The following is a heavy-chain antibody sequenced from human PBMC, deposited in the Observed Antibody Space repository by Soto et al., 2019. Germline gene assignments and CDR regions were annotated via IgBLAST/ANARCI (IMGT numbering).Heavy chain of an antibody. CDR2: IYHSGST. V-gene: IGHV4-4*02. J-gene: IGHJ6*02. D-gene: IGHD1-26*01. Sequence: SETLSLTCAVSGGSISSSNWWSWVRQPPGKGLEWIGEIYHSGSTNYNPSLKSRVTISVDKSKNQFPLKLSSVTAADTAVYYCARVCYYVEGSGMDVWGQGTTVTVSS. CDR3: ARVCYYVEGSGMDV. CDR1: GGSISSSNW.